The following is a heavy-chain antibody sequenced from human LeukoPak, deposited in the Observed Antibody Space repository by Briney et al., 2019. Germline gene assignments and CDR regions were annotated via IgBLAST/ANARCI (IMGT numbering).Heavy chain of an antibody. Sequence: GGSLRLSCAASGFTFSTYWMHWVRQAPGKGLVWVSRINSDGRSTRYADSVKGRFTISRDNAKNTLYLQMNSLRAEDTAVYYCAKDRSSSHMDVWGKGTTVTVSS. D-gene: IGHD3-10*01. CDR1: GFTFSTYW. CDR2: INSDGRST. J-gene: IGHJ6*03. V-gene: IGHV3-74*01. CDR3: AKDRSSSHMDV.